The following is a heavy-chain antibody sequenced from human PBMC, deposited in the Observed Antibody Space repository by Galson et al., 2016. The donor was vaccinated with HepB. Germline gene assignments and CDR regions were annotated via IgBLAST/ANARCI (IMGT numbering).Heavy chain of an antibody. CDR1: GFTFGDYA. CDR3: ARGWTAGYRYGLFED. D-gene: IGHD5-18*01. Sequence: SLRLSCAASGFTFGDYAMHWVRQAPGKGLEWVSGIRWNIGSIGYADSVKGRFPISRDNAKNSLYLQMKSRRAEDTALYYCARGWTAGYRYGLFEDWGQGTLVTGSS. J-gene: IGHJ4*02. V-gene: IGHV3-9*01. CDR2: IRWNIGSI.